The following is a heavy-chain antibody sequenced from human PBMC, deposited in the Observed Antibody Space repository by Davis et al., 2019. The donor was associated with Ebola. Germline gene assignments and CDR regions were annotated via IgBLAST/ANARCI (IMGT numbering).Heavy chain of an antibody. CDR2: FDPEDGET. J-gene: IGHJ4*02. V-gene: IGHV1-24*01. CDR1: GYTLTELS. D-gene: IGHD6-19*01. Sequence: AASVKVSCKVSGYTLTELSMHWVRQAPGKGLEWMGGFDPEDGETIYAQKLQGRVTMTTDTSTSTAYMELRSLRSDDTAVYYCASALSSGWLSYFDYWGQGTLVTVSS. CDR3: ASALSSGWLSYFDY.